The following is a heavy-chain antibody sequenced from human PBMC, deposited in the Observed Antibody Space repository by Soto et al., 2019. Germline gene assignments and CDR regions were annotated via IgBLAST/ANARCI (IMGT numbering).Heavy chain of an antibody. CDR3: ARVYDIWSGYGPFDY. J-gene: IGHJ4*02. D-gene: IGHD3-3*01. Sequence: QVQLQESGPGLVKPSQTLSLTCTVPGASLSKIGYYWAWVRQHPGKGLEWIGHIFYTGTTTYNPSLESRVTMSIDMSKKQFTLDLMSVTAADTAVYYCARVYDIWSGYGPFDYWGQGTLVTVSS. V-gene: IGHV4-31*03. CDR1: GASLSKIGYY. CDR2: IFYTGTT.